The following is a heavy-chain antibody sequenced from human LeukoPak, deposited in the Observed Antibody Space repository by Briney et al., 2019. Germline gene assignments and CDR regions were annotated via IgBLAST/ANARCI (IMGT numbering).Heavy chain of an antibody. J-gene: IGHJ4*02. V-gene: IGHV3-11*04. CDR1: GFTFSDSY. Sequence: PGGSLRLSCAASGFTFSDSYMTWIRLAPGKGLEWVSYISNGGSSIYYADSVKGRFTTSRDNAKSSLYLQMNSLRAEDTAVYYCARGGKSGYYYGYWGQGTLVTVSS. CDR2: ISNGGSSI. CDR3: ARGGKSGYYYGY. D-gene: IGHD3-22*01.